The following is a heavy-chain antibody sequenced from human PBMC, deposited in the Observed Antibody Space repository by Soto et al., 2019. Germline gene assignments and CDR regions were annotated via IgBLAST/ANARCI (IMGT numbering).Heavy chain of an antibody. D-gene: IGHD1-26*01. CDR3: ARLNSGSYYEVFDI. CDR2: IYHSGST. Sequence: SETLSLTCAVSGGSISSSNWWSWVRQPPGKGLEWIGEIYHSGSTNYNPSLKSRVTISVDKSKNQFSLKLSSVTAADTAVYYCARLNSGSYYEVFDIWGQGTMVTVSS. V-gene: IGHV4-4*02. J-gene: IGHJ3*02. CDR1: GGSISSSNW.